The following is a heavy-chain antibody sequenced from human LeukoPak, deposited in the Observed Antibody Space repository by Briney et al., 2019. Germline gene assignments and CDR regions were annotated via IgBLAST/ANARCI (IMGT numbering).Heavy chain of an antibody. D-gene: IGHD2-2*01. CDR2: IISSGSTI. J-gene: IGHJ5*02. V-gene: IGHV3-11*01. Sequence: GGSLRLSCAAPGFTFSDYYMSWIRQAPGKGLEWVSYIISSGSTIYYADSVKGRFTISRDKAKNSLYLQMKSLRAEDTAVYYCARVGTTSDIVVDNWFDPWGQGTLVTVSS. CDR3: ARVGTTSDIVVDNWFDP. CDR1: GFTFSDYY.